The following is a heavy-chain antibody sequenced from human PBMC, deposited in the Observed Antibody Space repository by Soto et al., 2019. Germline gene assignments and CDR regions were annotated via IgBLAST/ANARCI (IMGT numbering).Heavy chain of an antibody. V-gene: IGHV4-39*01. CDR2: IYYSGST. Sequence: QLQLQESGPGLVKPSETLSLTCTVSGGSISSSSYYWGWIRQPPGKGLEWIGSIYYSGSTYYNPSLRGRVTISVDTSKNQFSLRLSSVTAADTAVYYCARRWYTSGRIDYWGQGTLVTVSS. J-gene: IGHJ4*02. CDR3: ARRWYTSGRIDY. D-gene: IGHD6-19*01. CDR1: GGSISSSSYY.